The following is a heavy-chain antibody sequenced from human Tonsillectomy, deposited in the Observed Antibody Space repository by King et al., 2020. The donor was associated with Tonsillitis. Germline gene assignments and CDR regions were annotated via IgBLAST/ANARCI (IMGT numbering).Heavy chain of an antibody. D-gene: IGHD3-3*01. J-gene: IGHJ6*02. CDR3: ARADSRYFYGLDV. Sequence: VQLVESGGGLVQPGGSLRLSCAASGFTFTSYDMYWVRQVTGKGLEWVSTIGAAGDPYYPGSVKGRFTISRENAKNSLYLQMDSLRAGDTAVYYCARADSRYFYGLDVGGQGTTVTVSS. V-gene: IGHV3-13*05. CDR2: IGAAGDP. CDR1: GFTFTSYD.